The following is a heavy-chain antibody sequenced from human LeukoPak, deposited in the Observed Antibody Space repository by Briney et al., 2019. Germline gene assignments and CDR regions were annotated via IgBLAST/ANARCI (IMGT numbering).Heavy chain of an antibody. D-gene: IGHD5-24*01. CDR2: ISGNVRDT. V-gene: IGHV3-23*01. J-gene: IGHJ4*03. Sequence: PGGSLRLSCARSGFIFRGFAMNWVPQVPGKGLEWGSSISGNVRDTYYAASVKGRFTISRDTPKNTLYLQMNCLLTDDTAVYYCTKDQEVATIGGYFDSWGQGALVTVSS. CDR1: GFIFRGFA. CDR3: TKDQEVATIGGYFDS.